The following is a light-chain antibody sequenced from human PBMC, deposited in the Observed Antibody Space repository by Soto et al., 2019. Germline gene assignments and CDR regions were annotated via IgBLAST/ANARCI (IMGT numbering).Light chain of an antibody. CDR2: DVS. CDR1: SSDVGGYNY. V-gene: IGLV2-14*01. CDR3: SSYTSRSTLYV. J-gene: IGLJ1*01. Sequence: QSALTQPASVSGSPGQSITISCTGTSSDVGGYNYVSWYQQHPGKAPKLMIYDVSNRPSGVSNRFSGSKSGNTASLTISGLQAEDEADYYCSSYTSRSTLYVFRTRSKVTVL.